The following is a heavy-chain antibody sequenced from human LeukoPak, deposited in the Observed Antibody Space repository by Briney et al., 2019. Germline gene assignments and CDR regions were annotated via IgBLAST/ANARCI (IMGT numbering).Heavy chain of an antibody. CDR3: ARSVVGSDYYDSSGYNYFDY. CDR2: ISAYNGNT. J-gene: IGHJ4*02. Sequence: ASVKVSCKASGYTFTSYGISWVRQAPGQGLEWMGWISAYNGNTNYAQKLQGRVTITADESTSTAYMELSSLRSEDTAVYYCARSVVGSDYYDSSGYNYFDYWGQGTLVTVSS. CDR1: GYTFTSYG. V-gene: IGHV1-18*01. D-gene: IGHD3-22*01.